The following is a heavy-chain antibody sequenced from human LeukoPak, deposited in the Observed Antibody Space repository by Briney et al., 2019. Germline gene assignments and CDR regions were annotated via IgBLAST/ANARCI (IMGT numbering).Heavy chain of an antibody. V-gene: IGHV3-30*02. CDR3: AKCGYSSSPESDAFDI. J-gene: IGHJ3*02. Sequence: PGRSLRLSCVASGSTFSSYGMHWVRPAPGKGLEWVAFIRYDGSNKYYADSVKGRFTISRDNSKNTLYLQMNSLRAEDTAVYYCAKCGYSSSPESDAFDIWGQGTMVTVSS. D-gene: IGHD6-6*01. CDR1: GSTFSSYG. CDR2: IRYDGSNK.